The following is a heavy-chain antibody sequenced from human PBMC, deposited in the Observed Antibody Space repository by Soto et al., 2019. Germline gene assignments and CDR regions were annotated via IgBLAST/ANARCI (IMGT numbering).Heavy chain of an antibody. Sequence: SDTLSLTCTVSGGSISSYYWSWIRQPPGKGLEWIGYIYYSGSTNYNPSLKSRVTISVDTSKNQFSLKLSSVTAADTAVYYCARVEQLVQGSEYFQHWGQGTQVTVSS. D-gene: IGHD6-13*01. CDR1: GGSISSYY. J-gene: IGHJ1*01. V-gene: IGHV4-59*01. CDR2: IYYSGST. CDR3: ARVEQLVQGSEYFQH.